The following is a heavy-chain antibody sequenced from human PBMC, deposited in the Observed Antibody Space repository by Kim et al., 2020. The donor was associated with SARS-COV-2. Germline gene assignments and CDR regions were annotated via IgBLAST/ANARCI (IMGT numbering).Heavy chain of an antibody. CDR3: AGEAYYYDSSGRIDY. J-gene: IGHJ4*02. Sequence: DSVKGRFTISRDNAKTTLYLQRNSLRAEETAVYYCAGEAYYYDSSGRIDYWGRGTLVTVSS. D-gene: IGHD3-22*01. V-gene: IGHV3-30*07.